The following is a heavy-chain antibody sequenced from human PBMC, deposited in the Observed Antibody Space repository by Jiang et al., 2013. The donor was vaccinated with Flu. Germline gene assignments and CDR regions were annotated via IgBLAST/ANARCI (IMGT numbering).Heavy chain of an antibody. CDR2: ISAYNGNT. CDR3: ARAGSVVVTAIFNYYYGMDV. D-gene: IGHD2-21*02. Sequence: GAEVKKPGASVKVSCKASGYTFTSYGISWVRQAPGQGLEWMGWISAYNGNTNYAQKLQGRVTMTTDTSTSTAYMELRSLRSDDTAVYYCARAGSVVVTAIFNYYYGMDVWGQGTTGHRL. J-gene: IGHJ6*02. CDR1: GYTFTSYG. V-gene: IGHV1-18*01.